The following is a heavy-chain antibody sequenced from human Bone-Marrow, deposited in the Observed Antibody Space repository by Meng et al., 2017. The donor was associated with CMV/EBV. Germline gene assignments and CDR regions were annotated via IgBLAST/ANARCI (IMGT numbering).Heavy chain of an antibody. J-gene: IGHJ4*02. Sequence: GGSLRLSCAASGFTFSSYAMHWVRQAPGKGLEWVANIRQDGGETYYVDSVKGRFTISRDSARDSLFLQMNSLRAEDTAVYYCARVLGYKYPFDYWGQGKLVTVSS. V-gene: IGHV3-7*01. CDR3: ARVLGYKYPFDY. CDR2: IRQDGGET. CDR1: GFTFSSYA. D-gene: IGHD5-18*01.